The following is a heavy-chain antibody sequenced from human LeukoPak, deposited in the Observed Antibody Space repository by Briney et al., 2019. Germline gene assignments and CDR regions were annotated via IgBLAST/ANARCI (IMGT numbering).Heavy chain of an antibody. V-gene: IGHV4-39*07. J-gene: IGHJ4*02. D-gene: IGHD6-13*01. CDR3: ARGQLIYFDY. CDR1: GASISSSSYY. CDR2: IYYSGST. Sequence: SETLSLTCSVSGASISSSSYYWGWIRQPPGKGLEWIGSIYYSGSTYYNPSLKSRVTISVDTSKNQFSLKLSSVTAADTAVYYCARGQLIYFDYWGQGTLVTVSS.